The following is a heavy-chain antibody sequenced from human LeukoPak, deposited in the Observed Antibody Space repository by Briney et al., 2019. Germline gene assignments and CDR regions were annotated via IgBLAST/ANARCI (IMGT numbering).Heavy chain of an antibody. J-gene: IGHJ4*02. V-gene: IGHV1-69*04. CDR3: AREPPYSGSYGEQNFDY. Sequence: SVKVPCKASGGTFSSYAISWVRQAPGQGLEWMGRIIPILGIANYAQKFQGRVTITADKSTSTAYMELRSLRSDDTAVYYCAREPPYSGSYGEQNFDYWGQGTLVTVSS. CDR2: IIPILGIA. D-gene: IGHD1-26*01. CDR1: GGTFSSYA.